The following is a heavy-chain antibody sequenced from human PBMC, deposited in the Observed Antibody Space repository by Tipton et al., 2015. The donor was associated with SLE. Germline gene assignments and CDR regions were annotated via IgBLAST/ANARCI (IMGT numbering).Heavy chain of an antibody. Sequence: LRLSCAVSGYSISSGDYWGWIRQPPGKGLEWIGIVSHTESTYYNPSLKSRVTISIDTSRNQFSLKLNSVTAADTAVYYCARRNRLDRTAVWFDPWGQGTLVTVSS. D-gene: IGHD3/OR15-3a*01. CDR1: GYSISSGDY. CDR2: VSHTEST. V-gene: IGHV4-38-2*01. CDR3: ARRNRLDRTAVWFDP. J-gene: IGHJ5*02.